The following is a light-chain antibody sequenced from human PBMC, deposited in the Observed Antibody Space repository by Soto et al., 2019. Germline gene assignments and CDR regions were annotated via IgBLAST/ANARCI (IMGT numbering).Light chain of an antibody. CDR1: SSNIGSNY. CDR3: AAWDDSLSGV. Sequence: QSVLTQAPSASGSPGQRVTISCSGRSSNIGSNYVYWYQQLPGTAPKLLIYRNNQRPSGVPDRFSGSKSGTSASLAISGLRSEDEADYYCAAWDDSLSGVFGGGTKLTVL. CDR2: RNN. V-gene: IGLV1-47*01. J-gene: IGLJ3*02.